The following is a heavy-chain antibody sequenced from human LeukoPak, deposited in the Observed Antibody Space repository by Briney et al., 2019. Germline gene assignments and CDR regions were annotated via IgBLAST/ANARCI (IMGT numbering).Heavy chain of an antibody. CDR2: ISFYSGNT. CDR1: GYTFNSYG. D-gene: IGHD1-7*01. V-gene: IGHV1-18*01. J-gene: IGHJ4*02. CDR3: ASWNSAGNVDYFDY. Sequence: ASVKVSCKTSGYTFNSYGFTWVRRAPGQGLEWMGGISFYSGNTNYTRKVQGRVSMTTDTSTSTAYLELRSLTSDDTAVYYCASWNSAGNVDYFDYWGQGTLVTVSS.